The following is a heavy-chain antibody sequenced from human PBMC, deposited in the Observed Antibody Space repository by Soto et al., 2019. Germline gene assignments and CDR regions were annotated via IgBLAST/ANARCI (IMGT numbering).Heavy chain of an antibody. D-gene: IGHD3-22*01. J-gene: IGHJ5*02. CDR1: GFTFSSYA. V-gene: IGHV3-23*01. CDR2: ISGSGGST. CDR3: ANDYYDSSGSPLGGWFDP. Sequence: GGSLRLSCAASGFTFSSYAMSWVRQAPGKGLEWVSAISGSGGSTYYADSVKGRFTISRDNSKNTLYLQMNSLRAEDTAVYYCANDYYDSSGSPLGGWFDPWGQGTLVTVSS.